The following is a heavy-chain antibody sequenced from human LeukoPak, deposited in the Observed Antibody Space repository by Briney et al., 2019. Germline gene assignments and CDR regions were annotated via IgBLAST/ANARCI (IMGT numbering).Heavy chain of an antibody. CDR2: INHSGST. Sequence: GSLRLSCAASGFTFSSYAMSWVRQPPGKGLEWIGEINHSGSTNYNPSLKSRVTISVDTSKNQFSLKLSSVTAADTAVYYCARVRSGPGRHRWLQYFGMDVWGQGTTVTVSS. CDR1: GFTFSSYA. V-gene: IGHV4-34*01. CDR3: ARVRSGPGRHRWLQYFGMDV. D-gene: IGHD5-24*01. J-gene: IGHJ6*02.